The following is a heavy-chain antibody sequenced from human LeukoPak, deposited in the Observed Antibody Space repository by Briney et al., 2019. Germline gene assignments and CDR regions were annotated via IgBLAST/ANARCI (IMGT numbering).Heavy chain of an antibody. CDR2: IYHSGST. CDR1: GYSLSSGYY. Sequence: SETLSLTCTVSGYSLSSGYYWGWIRQPPGKGLEWIGSIYHSGSTYYNPSLKSRVTISVDTSKNQFSLKLSSVTAADTAVYYCACLRMDCSGGSCYPAADYFDYWGQGTLVTVSS. V-gene: IGHV4-38-2*02. D-gene: IGHD2-15*01. J-gene: IGHJ4*02. CDR3: ACLRMDCSGGSCYPAADYFDY.